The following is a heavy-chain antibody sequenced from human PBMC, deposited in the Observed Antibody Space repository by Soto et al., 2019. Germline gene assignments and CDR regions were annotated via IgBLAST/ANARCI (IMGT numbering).Heavy chain of an antibody. CDR3: VRSPYSGWVDY. Sequence: EVQLVESGGGLVQPGGSLRLSCAASGFNFSNHWRHWVRQATEKELVWVSRIKTDGSYTNYADSVKGRFTISRDNAKNTLYLQMNSLRADDTAVHYCVRSPYSGWVDYSGQGTLVTVSS. J-gene: IGHJ4*02. D-gene: IGHD5-12*01. CDR1: GFNFSNHW. V-gene: IGHV3-74*01. CDR2: IKTDGSYT.